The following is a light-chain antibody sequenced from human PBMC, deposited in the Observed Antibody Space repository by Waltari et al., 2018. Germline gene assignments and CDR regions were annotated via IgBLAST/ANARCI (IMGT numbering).Light chain of an antibody. V-gene: IGKV3-20*01. J-gene: IGKJ3*01. Sequence: RAIQSVSSSYLAWYQQKPGQAPRLLIYGASSRATGIPDRFSGSGSGTDFTLTISRLEPEDFAVYYCQQYGSSPFTFGPGTKVDIK. CDR2: GAS. CDR1: QSVSSSY. CDR3: QQYGSSPFT.